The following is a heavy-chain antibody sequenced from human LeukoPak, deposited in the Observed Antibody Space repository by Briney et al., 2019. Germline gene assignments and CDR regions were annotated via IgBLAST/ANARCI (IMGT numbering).Heavy chain of an antibody. CDR2: ISCYNGDT. V-gene: IGHV1-18*01. Sequence: ASVKVSCKASGYTFNKHGISWVRQAPGQGLEWLEWISCYNGDTHYAQKFQGRVTMTTDTSTTTASMELRSLRSDDTALYYCARDPTNTSGRYAFFDYWGQGTLVTVSS. J-gene: IGHJ4*02. D-gene: IGHD6-19*01. CDR1: GYTFNKHG. CDR3: ARDPTNTSGRYAFFDY.